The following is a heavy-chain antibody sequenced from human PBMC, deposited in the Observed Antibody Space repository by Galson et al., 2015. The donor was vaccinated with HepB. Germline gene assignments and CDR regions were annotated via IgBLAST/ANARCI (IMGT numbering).Heavy chain of an antibody. V-gene: IGHV1-18*04. CDR2: ISTYGGNT. CDR3: ARDRDYRFDY. D-gene: IGHD4/OR15-4a*01. CDR1: GYTFTSNG. J-gene: IGHJ4*02. Sequence: SVKVSCKASGYTFTSNGISWVRQTPGQGLEWLGWISTYGGNTNYAQKFQGRITLTRDTSTSIAYVEPRSLRSDDTAAYYCARDRDYRFDYWGQGTLVTVSS.